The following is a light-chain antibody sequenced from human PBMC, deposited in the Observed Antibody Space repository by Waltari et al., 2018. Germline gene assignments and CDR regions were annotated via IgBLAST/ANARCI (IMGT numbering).Light chain of an antibody. CDR2: INSDGSH. CDR3: QTGGHGTWV. J-gene: IGLJ3*02. V-gene: IGLV4-69*01. Sequence: QLVMTQSPSASASLGASLKHICTLRSSHSGNVIAWPPQQLEKGPRYLMKINSDGSHSQGDEIPDRFSGSSSGAERYLTISSLQSEDEADYYCQTGGHGTWVFGGGTKLTVL. CDR1: SSHSGNV.